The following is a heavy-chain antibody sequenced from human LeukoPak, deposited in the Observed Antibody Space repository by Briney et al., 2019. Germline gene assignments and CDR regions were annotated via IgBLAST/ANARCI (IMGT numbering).Heavy chain of an antibody. CDR1: GFTFSSYS. CDR3: TTERVVGATAVDY. J-gene: IGHJ4*02. Sequence: GGSLRLSCAASGFTFSSYSMNWVRQAPGKGLEWVGRIKSKTDGGTTDYAAPVKGRFTISRDDSKNTLYLQMNSLKTEDTAVYYCTTERVVGATAVDYWGQGTLVTVSS. CDR2: IKSKTDGGTT. D-gene: IGHD1-26*01. V-gene: IGHV3-15*01.